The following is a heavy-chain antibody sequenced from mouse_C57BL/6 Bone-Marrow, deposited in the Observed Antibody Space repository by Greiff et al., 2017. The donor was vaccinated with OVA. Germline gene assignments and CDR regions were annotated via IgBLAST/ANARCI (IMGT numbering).Heavy chain of an antibody. Sequence: EVQLQESGGGLVQPGESLKLSCASTEYEFPSHDMSWVRKTPEKRLELVAAINSDGGCTYYPDTMESRFIISRDNTKKALYLQMSSLRSEDTALYDSARGSSYCWWFDDWGTGTTVTVSA. CDR1: EYEFPSHD. J-gene: IGHJ1*03. D-gene: IGHD1-1*01. V-gene: IGHV5-2*01. CDR2: INSDGGCT. CDR3: ARGSSYCWWFDD.